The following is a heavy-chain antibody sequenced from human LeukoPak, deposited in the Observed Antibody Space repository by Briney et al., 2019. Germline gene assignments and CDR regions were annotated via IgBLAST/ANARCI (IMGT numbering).Heavy chain of an antibody. Sequence: GGPLRLSCAASGFTFSSYAMSWVRQAPGKGLEWVSAISGSGGSTYYADSVKGRFTISRDNSKNTLYLQMNSLRAEDTAVYYCAKVRLRYCSSTSCYYFDYWGQGTLVTVSS. CDR2: ISGSGGST. CDR1: GFTFSSYA. CDR3: AKVRLRYCSSTSCYYFDY. D-gene: IGHD2-2*01. J-gene: IGHJ4*02. V-gene: IGHV3-23*01.